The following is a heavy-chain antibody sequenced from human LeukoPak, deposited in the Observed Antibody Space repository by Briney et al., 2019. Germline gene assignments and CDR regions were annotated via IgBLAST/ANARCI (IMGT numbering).Heavy chain of an antibody. CDR3: AASEERSYYDFWGGYNYYYGMDV. Sequence: ASVKVSCKASGFTFTSYSMQWVRQARGQGLEWIGCIDVGSGATNYAQKFQERVTITRDMSTSTAYMELSSLRSEDTAVYYCAASEERSYYDFWGGYNYYYGMDVWGQGTTVTVSS. CDR2: IDVGSGAT. D-gene: IGHD3-3*01. V-gene: IGHV1-58*02. J-gene: IGHJ6*02. CDR1: GFTFTSYS.